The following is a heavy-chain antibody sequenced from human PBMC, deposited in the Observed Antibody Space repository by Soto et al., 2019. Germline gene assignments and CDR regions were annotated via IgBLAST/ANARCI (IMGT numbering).Heavy chain of an antibody. CDR3: AREGRGDALDI. V-gene: IGHV4-59*01. D-gene: IGHD3-10*01. CDR2: IYYSGST. CDR1: GGSISSYY. J-gene: IGHJ3*02. Sequence: ASETLSLTCTVSGGSISSYYWSWIRQPPGKGLEWIGYIYYSGSTNYNPSLKSRVTISVDTSKNQFSLKLSSVTAADTAVYYCAREGRGDALDIWGPGTMVTVSS.